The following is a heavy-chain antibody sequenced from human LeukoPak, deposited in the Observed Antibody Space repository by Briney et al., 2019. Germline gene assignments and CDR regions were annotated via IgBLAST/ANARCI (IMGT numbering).Heavy chain of an antibody. D-gene: IGHD2-2*01. CDR1: GYTFTAYY. CDR2: INPSGGST. J-gene: IGHJ4*02. Sequence: ASVKVSCKASGYTFTAYYMHWVRQAPGQGLEWMGIINPSGGSTSYAQNFQGRVTMTRDTSTSTVYMELSSLRSEDTAVYYCARDNVVAPANAMSSNDYWGQGTLVTVSS. V-gene: IGHV1-46*01. CDR3: ARDNVVAPANAMSSNDY.